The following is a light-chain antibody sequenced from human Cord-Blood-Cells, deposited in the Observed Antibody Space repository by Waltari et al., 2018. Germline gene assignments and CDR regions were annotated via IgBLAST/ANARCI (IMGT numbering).Light chain of an antibody. V-gene: IGLV2-14*01. CDR1: SSDVGGYNY. J-gene: IGLJ3*02. Sequence: QSALTQPASVSGSPGQSITISCTGTSSDVGGYNYFSWYQQHPGKAPKLMIYDVSNRPSGVSNRFSGSKSGITASLTISGLQAEDEADYYCSSYTSSSTWVFGGGTKLTVL. CDR3: SSYTSSSTWV. CDR2: DVS.